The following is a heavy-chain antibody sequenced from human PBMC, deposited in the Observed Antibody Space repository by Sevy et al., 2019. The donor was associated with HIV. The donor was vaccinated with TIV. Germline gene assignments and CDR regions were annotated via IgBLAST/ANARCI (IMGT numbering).Heavy chain of an antibody. CDR2: ISAAGDTK. Sequence: GGSLRLSCTASGFIFNNYPMSWVRQAPGKGLEWVSTISAAGDTKYYADSVRGRFSISRDNAKNIVYLQMNGLGLEESDVSYGAKGTRIIWFEAPPSMDVWGQGTTVTVSS. J-gene: IGHJ6*02. CDR3: AKGTRIIWFEAPPSMDV. CDR1: GFIFNNYP. V-gene: IGHV3-23*01. D-gene: IGHD2-15*01.